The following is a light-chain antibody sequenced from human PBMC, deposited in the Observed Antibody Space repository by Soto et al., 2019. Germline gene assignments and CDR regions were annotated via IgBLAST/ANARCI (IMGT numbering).Light chain of an antibody. CDR3: QQRDNWPPLT. J-gene: IGKJ4*01. CDR2: EAS. Sequence: EVVLTQSPCTLSLSPGERATLSCRASQSVGIHLAWYQQKPGRAPRLLIYEASNRSTGIPARFSGSGSGTDFVLTSSSLEPADFGVYYCQQRDNWPPLTFGGGTKVDIK. CDR1: QSVGIH. V-gene: IGKV3-11*01.